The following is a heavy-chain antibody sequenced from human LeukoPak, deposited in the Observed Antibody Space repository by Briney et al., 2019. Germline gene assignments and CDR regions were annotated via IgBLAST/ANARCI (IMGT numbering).Heavy chain of an antibody. CDR1: GYTFASYD. V-gene: IGHV1-2*02. D-gene: IGHD1-26*01. Sequence: ASVKVSCKASGYTFASYDINWVRQAPGQGLECMGWINPNSGGTNYAQKFQGRVTMTRDTSISTAYMELSRLRSDDTAVYYCARDRSGTSGRYFDYWGQGTLVTVSS. CDR3: ARDRSGTSGRYFDY. CDR2: INPNSGGT. J-gene: IGHJ4*02.